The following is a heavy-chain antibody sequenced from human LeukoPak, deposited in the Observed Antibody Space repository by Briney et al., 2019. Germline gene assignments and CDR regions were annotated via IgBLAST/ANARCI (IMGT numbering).Heavy chain of an antibody. D-gene: IGHD4-17*01. CDR1: GYSFTTYW. Sequence: GESLKISCKGSGYSFTTYWIGWVRQMPGKGLEWMGIIYPGDSDTRYSPSFQGQVTISADKSISTAYLQWSSLKASDTAMYYCARGDYGDFRVFYTLFDYWGQGTLVTVSS. CDR3: ARGDYGDFRVFYTLFDY. J-gene: IGHJ4*02. V-gene: IGHV5-51*01. CDR2: IYPGDSDT.